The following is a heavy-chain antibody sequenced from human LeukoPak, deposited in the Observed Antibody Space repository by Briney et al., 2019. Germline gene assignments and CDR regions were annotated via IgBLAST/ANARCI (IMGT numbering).Heavy chain of an antibody. CDR3: ARDYYDSSGYYKTLDY. D-gene: IGHD3-22*01. CDR2: IYTSGST. J-gene: IGHJ4*02. Sequence: SETLSLTCTVSGGSISSYYWSWIRQPAGKGLEWIGRIYTSGSTNYNPSLKSRVTMSVDTSKNQFSLKLSSVTAADTAVYYCARDYYDSSGYYKTLDYWGQGTLVTVSS. V-gene: IGHV4-4*07. CDR1: GGSISSYY.